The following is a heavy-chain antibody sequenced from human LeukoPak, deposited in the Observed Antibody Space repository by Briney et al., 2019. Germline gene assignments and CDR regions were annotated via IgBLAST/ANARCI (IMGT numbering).Heavy chain of an antibody. J-gene: IGHJ4*02. CDR2: INHSGST. Sequence: SETLSLTCAVYGGSFSGYYWSWIRQPPGKGLEWIGEINHSGSTNYNPSLKSRVTMSVDTSKNQFSLKLSSVTAADTAVYYCARALSSSWYEDYWGQGTLVTVSS. D-gene: IGHD6-13*01. CDR1: GGSFSGYY. CDR3: ARALSSSWYEDY. V-gene: IGHV4-34*01.